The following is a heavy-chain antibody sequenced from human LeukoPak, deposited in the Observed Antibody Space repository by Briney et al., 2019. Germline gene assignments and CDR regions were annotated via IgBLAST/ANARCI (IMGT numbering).Heavy chain of an antibody. J-gene: IGHJ6*03. CDR3: SKDLYFSMGV. Sequence: PGGSLRLSCAGFGLIFRNYALTWVRQAPGKGLEWVSAISSSGTNTYYADSVKGRFTISRDNSQNILFLQMNSLRAEDTAIYFCSKDLYFSMGVWGRGTTVTVSS. CDR1: GLIFRNYA. CDR2: ISSSGTNT. V-gene: IGHV3-23*01.